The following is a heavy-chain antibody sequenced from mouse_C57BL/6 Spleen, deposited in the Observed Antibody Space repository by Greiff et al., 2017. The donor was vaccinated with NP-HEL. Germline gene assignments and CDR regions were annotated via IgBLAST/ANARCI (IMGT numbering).Heavy chain of an antibody. D-gene: IGHD4-1*02. Sequence: EVHLVESGGGLVKPGGSLKLSCAASGFTFSDYGMHWVRQAPEKGLEWVAYISSGGSTIYYADTVKGRFTISRDNAKNTLFLQMTSLRSEDTAMYYCARGPTGTRFAYWGQGTLVTVSA. CDR3: ARGPTGTRFAY. J-gene: IGHJ3*01. CDR2: ISSGGSTI. V-gene: IGHV5-17*01. CDR1: GFTFSDYG.